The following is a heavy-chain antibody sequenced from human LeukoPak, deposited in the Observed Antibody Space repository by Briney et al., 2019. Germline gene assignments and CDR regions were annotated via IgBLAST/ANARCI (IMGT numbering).Heavy chain of an antibody. J-gene: IGHJ4*02. CDR2: IWYDGSNK. V-gene: IGHV3-33*01. Sequence: GRSLRLSCAASGFTFSYYGVHWVRQAPGKGLEWVANIWYDGSNKYYADSVKGRFTISRDNSKNTLNLQMNSLRADDTAVYFCVRDSSGDSSGRPSLDYWGQGTLVTVSS. D-gene: IGHD3-10*01. CDR3: VRDSSGDSSGRPSLDY. CDR1: GFTFSYYG.